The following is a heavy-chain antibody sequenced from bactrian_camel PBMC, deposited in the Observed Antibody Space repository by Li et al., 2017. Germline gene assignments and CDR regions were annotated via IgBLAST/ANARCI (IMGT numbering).Heavy chain of an antibody. J-gene: IGHJ4*01. Sequence: HVQLVESGGGTVQAGGSMRLSCAASGHTYSSYYIGWIRQVSGHEHEAVAAIASYGKLYYADSVKGRFTITKDDAKNLVYLEMNSLKPDDTAMYYCAIVRGGTFSLPYLVGARYKSQGTQVTVS. V-gene: IGHV3-2*01. D-gene: IGHD7*01. CDR1: GHTYSSYY. CDR2: IASYGKL.